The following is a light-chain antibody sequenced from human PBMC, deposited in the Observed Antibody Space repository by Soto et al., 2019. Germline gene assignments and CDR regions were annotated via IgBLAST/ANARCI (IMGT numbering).Light chain of an antibody. V-gene: IGKV1-33*01. CDR3: QHYHNLPIT. Sequence: DIQMTQSAASLSASLGERVTITCGASQDISTSLNWYQQKPGRAPKLLIYDASNLETGVPSWFSGSGSGTDFNFTISSLQPEDIATYYCQHYHNLPITFGQGTRLEIK. J-gene: IGKJ5*01. CDR1: QDISTS. CDR2: DAS.